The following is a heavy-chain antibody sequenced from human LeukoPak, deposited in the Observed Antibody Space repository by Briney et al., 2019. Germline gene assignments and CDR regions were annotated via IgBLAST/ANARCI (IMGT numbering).Heavy chain of an antibody. CDR1: GYKFTDDY. CDR2: INPDSGFT. CDR3: APTAEAYTSWWKV. D-gene: IGHD3-16*01. J-gene: IGHJ4*02. Sequence: ASVKVSCKATGYKFTDDYMHWVRQAPGQGLEFMGWINPDSGFTNYAQKFKGRVTMTRDTSISTAYLEVRSLTSDDTAVYYCAPTAEAYTSWWKVWGQGTLVTVSS. V-gene: IGHV1-2*02.